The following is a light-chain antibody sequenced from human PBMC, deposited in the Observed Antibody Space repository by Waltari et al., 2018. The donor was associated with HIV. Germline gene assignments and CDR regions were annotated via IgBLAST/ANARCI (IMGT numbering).Light chain of an antibody. J-gene: IGLJ3*02. CDR3: ETWDENLIGV. CDR1: DSNIGSHP. CDR2: EPI. V-gene: IGLV1-44*01. Sequence: QAVLTQQPSVSGAPGKSVSISCSGSDSNIGSHPVNWYQQLPGMAPRLIIYEPINRRPGVPGGFSSAKSGASVCLTVRGLQFEDEAKYCCETWDENLIGVFGGGTHLTVL.